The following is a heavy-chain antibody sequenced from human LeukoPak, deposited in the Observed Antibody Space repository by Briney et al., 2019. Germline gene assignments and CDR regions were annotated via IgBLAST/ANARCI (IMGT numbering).Heavy chain of an antibody. CDR2: ISGSGGRR. CDR1: GCTFSSYA. J-gene: IGHJ4*02. Sequence: GGSLRLSCAASGCTFSSYAMSWVRQAPAKGLEWVSAISGSGGRRYYADSVKGRFTVSRDNSKNTLYLQMNSLTAEETAVYYCAKAGYYYDSSGYPDYWAQGTLVTVSS. CDR3: AKAGYYYDSSGYPDY. D-gene: IGHD3-22*01. V-gene: IGHV3-23*01.